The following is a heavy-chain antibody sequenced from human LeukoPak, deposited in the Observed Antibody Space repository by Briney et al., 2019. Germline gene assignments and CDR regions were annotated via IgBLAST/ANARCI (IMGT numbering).Heavy chain of an antibody. Sequence: SETLSLTCAVYGGSFSGYYWSWIRQPPGKGLEWIGEINHSGSTNYNPSLKSRVTISVDTSKNQFSLKLSSVTAADTAVYYCARRAYYDFWSDLYNWFDPWGQGTLVTVSS. V-gene: IGHV4-34*01. D-gene: IGHD3-3*01. CDR2: INHSGST. CDR3: ARRAYYDFWSDLYNWFDP. CDR1: GGSFSGYY. J-gene: IGHJ5*02.